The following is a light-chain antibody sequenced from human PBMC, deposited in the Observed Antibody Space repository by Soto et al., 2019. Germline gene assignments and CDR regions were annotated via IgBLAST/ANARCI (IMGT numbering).Light chain of an antibody. CDR1: SSDLGTNT. CDR2: SSN. V-gene: IGLV1-44*01. J-gene: IGLJ2*01. CDR3: AAWDDSLNGVV. Sequence: QSVLTQPPSASGTPGQRVTLSCSGSSSDLGTNTVNWYQQLPGTAPKLLIYSSNQRPSGGPDRFSGSKSGTSASLAISGLQYEDEADYYCAAWDDSLNGVVFGGGTKLTVL.